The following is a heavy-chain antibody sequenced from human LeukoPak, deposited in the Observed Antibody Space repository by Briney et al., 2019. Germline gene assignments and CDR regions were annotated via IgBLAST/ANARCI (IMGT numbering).Heavy chain of an antibody. Sequence: GGSLRLSCAASGFTFSSYSMNWVRQAPGKGLEWVSSISSSSSYIYYADSVKGRFTISRDNAKNSLYLQMNSLRAEDTAVYYCAGPIPMYSSSWYEYWGQGTLVTVSS. D-gene: IGHD6-13*01. V-gene: IGHV3-21*01. CDR3: AGPIPMYSSSWYEY. CDR1: GFTFSSYS. J-gene: IGHJ4*02. CDR2: ISSSSSYI.